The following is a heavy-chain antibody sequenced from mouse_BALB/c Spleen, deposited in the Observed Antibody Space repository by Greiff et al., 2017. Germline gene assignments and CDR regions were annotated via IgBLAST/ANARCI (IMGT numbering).Heavy chain of an antibody. CDR2: INPYNDGT. CDR1: GYTFTSYV. Sequence: VHVKQSGPELVKPGASVKMSCKASGYTFTSYVMHWVKQKPGQGLEWIGNINPYNDGTKYNEKFKGKATLTSDKSSSTAYMELSSLTSEDSAVYYCARVGNYVSMDYWGQGTSVTVSS. CDR3: ARVGNYVSMDY. J-gene: IGHJ4*01. D-gene: IGHD2-1*01. V-gene: IGHV1-14*01.